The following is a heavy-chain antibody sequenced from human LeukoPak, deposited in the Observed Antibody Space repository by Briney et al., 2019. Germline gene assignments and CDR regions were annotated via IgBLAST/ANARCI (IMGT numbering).Heavy chain of an antibody. CDR3: TRGQCNGRVCYSSLYDS. CDR2: INQDGGRI. J-gene: IGHJ4*02. V-gene: IGHV3-7*01. D-gene: IGHD2-8*02. CDR1: GFTFSSHW. Sequence: PGGSLRLSCAASGFTFSSHWMNWVRRAPGKGLEWVAIINQDGGRIGYGDSVKGRFTISRDNAKDWLYLQMGNLRVEDTAVYYCTRGQCNGRVCYSSLYDSWGQGTLVTVSS.